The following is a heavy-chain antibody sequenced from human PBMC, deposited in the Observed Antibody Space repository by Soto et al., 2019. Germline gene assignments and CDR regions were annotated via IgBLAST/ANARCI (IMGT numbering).Heavy chain of an antibody. CDR3: ARVSSGFDYVAFDI. V-gene: IGHV4-59*01. CDR2: IYYSGST. CDR1: GGSISSYY. Sequence: PSETLSLTCTVSGGSISSYYWSWIRQPPGKGLEWIGYIYYSGSTNYNPSLKSRVTISVDTSKNQFSLKLSSVTAADTAVHYCARVSSGFDYVAFDIWGQGTMVTVSS. J-gene: IGHJ3*02. D-gene: IGHD3-10*02.